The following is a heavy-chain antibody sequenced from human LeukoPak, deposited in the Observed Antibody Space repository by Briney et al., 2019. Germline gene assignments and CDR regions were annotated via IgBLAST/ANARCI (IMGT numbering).Heavy chain of an antibody. V-gene: IGHV4-61*02. J-gene: IGHJ6*03. D-gene: IGHD2-2*01. Sequence: SEALSLTCTVSGGSISSGSYYWSWIRQPAGKGLEWIGRIYNSGRTNYNPSLKSRVTILGDTSKNQFSLKLRFVTAADTAVYYCARESPEKYSTIWSPYYYYMDVWGKGTTVTVSS. CDR2: IYNSGRT. CDR1: GGSISSGSYY. CDR3: ARESPEKYSTIWSPYYYYMDV.